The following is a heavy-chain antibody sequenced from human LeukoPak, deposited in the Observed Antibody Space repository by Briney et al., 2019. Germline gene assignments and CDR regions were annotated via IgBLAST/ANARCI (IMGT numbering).Heavy chain of an antibody. Sequence: SETLSLTCTVSGGSVSSGSYYWSWIRQPPGKGLEWIGYIYCSGSTNYNPSLKSRVTISVDTSKNQFSLKLSSVTAADTAVYYCAREGSGCSWYYTAYYFDYWGQGTLVTVSS. CDR1: GGSVSSGSYY. J-gene: IGHJ4*02. D-gene: IGHD6-13*01. CDR2: IYCSGST. V-gene: IGHV4-61*01. CDR3: AREGSGCSWYYTAYYFDY.